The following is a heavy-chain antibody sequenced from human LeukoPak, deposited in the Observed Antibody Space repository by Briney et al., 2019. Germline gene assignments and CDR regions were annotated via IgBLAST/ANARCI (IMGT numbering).Heavy chain of an antibody. D-gene: IGHD3-10*01. CDR2: IYSGGST. V-gene: IGHV3-66*02. CDR3: AREVRGVLDY. CDR1: GFTFSIYA. Sequence: QPGGSLRLSCAASGFTFSIYAMSWVRQAPGKGLEWVSVIYSGGSTYYADSVKGRFTISRDNSKNTLYLQMNSLRAEDTAVYYCAREVRGVLDYWGQGTLVTVSS. J-gene: IGHJ4*02.